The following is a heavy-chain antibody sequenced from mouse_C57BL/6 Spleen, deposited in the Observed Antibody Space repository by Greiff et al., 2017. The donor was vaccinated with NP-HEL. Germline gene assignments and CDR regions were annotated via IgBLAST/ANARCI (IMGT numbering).Heavy chain of an antibody. CDR2: IDPENGDT. Sequence: VQLKQSGAELVRPGASVKLSCTASGFNIKDDYMHWVKQRPEQGLEWIGWIDPENGDTEYASKFQGKATITADTSSNTAYLQLSSLTSEDTAVYYCTTGIYYYGRGYYWGQGTTLTVSS. D-gene: IGHD1-1*01. J-gene: IGHJ2*01. V-gene: IGHV14-4*01. CDR3: TTGIYYYGRGYY. CDR1: GFNIKDDY.